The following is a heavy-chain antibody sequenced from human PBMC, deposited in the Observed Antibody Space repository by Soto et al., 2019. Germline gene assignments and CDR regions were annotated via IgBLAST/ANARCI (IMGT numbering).Heavy chain of an antibody. J-gene: IGHJ4*02. V-gene: IGHV3-30*18. CDR2: ISYDGSNK. CDR1: GFTFSSYG. D-gene: IGHD3-22*01. CDR3: AKDYYDSSGYFDY. Sequence: GGSLRLSCAASGFTFSSYGMHWVRQAPGKGLEWVAVISYDGSNKYYADSVKGRFTISRDNSKNTLYLQMNSLRAEDTAVYYCAKDYYDSSGYFDYWGQGTLVTVSS.